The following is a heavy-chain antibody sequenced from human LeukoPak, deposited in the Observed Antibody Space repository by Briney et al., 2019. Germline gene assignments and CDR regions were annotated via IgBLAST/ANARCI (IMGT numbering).Heavy chain of an antibody. CDR2: ISSSNGYT. CDR1: GFTFSDYY. D-gene: IGHD3-10*01. CDR3: ARVGAFSGSYSDY. J-gene: IGHJ4*02. V-gene: IGHV3-11*06. Sequence: GGSLRLSCAASGFTFSDYYMSWIRQVPGKGLEWVSYISSSNGYTNYADSVKGRSTISRDNAKNSLFLQMNSLRAEDTAVYYCARVGAFSGSYSDYWGPGTLVTVSS.